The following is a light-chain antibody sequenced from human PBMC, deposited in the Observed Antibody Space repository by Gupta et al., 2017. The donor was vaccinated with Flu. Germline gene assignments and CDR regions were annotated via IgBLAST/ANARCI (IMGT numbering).Light chain of an antibody. CDR2: DAS. CDR1: QSINNY. J-gene: IGKJ1*01. CDR3: HQRSTLRT. V-gene: IGKV3-11*01. Sequence: EAVLTQSPGTLSLSPGERATLSCRASQSINNYIAWYQQKPGQAPRLIIYDASNRDAGTPPRFSGSGDGKDFTLTSSRRENEASAIYYGHQRSTLRTFGQGTKVEIK.